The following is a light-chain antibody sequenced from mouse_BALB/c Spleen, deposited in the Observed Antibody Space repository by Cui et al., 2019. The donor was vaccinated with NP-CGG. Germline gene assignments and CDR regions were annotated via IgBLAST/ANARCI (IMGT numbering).Light chain of an antibody. CDR1: TGAVTTSNY. CDR3: ALWYSNHWV. Sequence: QAVLPQESILPPLPGETVTLTCRSSTGAVTTSNYANWVQEKPDHLFTGLIGGTNNRVPGVPARFSGSLIGDKAALTITGAQTEDEAMYFCALWYSNHWVFGGGTKLTVL. V-gene: IGLV1*01. J-gene: IGLJ1*01. CDR2: GTN.